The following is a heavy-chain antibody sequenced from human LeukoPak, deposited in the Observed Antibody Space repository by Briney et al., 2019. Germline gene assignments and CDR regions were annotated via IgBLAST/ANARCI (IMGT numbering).Heavy chain of an antibody. J-gene: IGHJ5*02. CDR3: ARVHSSGWYRPNNWFDP. CDR2: IYYSGST. V-gene: IGHV4-59*01. Sequence: SETLSLTCTVSGGSISSYYWSWIRQPPGKGLEWIGYIYYSGSTNYNPSLKSRVTISVDTSKNQFSLKLSSVTAADTAEYYCARVHSSGWYRPNNWFDPWGQGTLVTVSS. D-gene: IGHD6-19*01. CDR1: GGSISSYY.